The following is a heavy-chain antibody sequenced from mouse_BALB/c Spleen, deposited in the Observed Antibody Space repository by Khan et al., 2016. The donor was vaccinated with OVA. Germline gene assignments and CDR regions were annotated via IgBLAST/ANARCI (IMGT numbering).Heavy chain of an antibody. D-gene: IGHD2-2*01. CDR1: GYSFTNYY. CDR3: TRHGFVAWFTY. J-gene: IGHJ3*01. Sequence: VQLKQSGPELMKPGASVKISCKASGYSFTNYYIHWVIQSPGKSLEWIGYIDPFSGGTTYTQKFKGKATLTVDKSSSTAYIHISNLTSEDSAVYYCTRHGFVAWFTYWGQGTLVTVSA. CDR2: IDPFSGGT. V-gene: IGHV1S135*01.